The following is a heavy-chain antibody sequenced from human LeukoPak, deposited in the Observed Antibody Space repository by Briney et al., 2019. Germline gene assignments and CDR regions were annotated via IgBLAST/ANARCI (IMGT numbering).Heavy chain of an antibody. CDR3: ARGGGDWGFHQSDY. Sequence: SETLSLTCTVSGGSFSSGSYYWSWIRQPAGNGLEWIGRIYTSGSTNYNPSLKSRVTISVDTSKNQFSLKLSSVTAADTAVYYCARGGGDWGFHQSDYWGQGTLVTVSS. CDR2: IYTSGST. J-gene: IGHJ4*02. CDR1: GGSFSSGSYY. V-gene: IGHV4-61*02. D-gene: IGHD2-21*01.